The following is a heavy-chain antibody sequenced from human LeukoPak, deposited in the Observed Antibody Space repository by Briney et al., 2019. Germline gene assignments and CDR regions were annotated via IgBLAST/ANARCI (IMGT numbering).Heavy chain of an antibody. CDR1: GGSISDHY. CDR2: VYYTGTT. CDR3: ARDYGGSTTYFDY. J-gene: IGHJ4*02. Sequence: SETLSLTCTVSGGSISDHYWTWIRQPPGKGLEWIGYVYYTGTTNYNPSLKSRLTISVDTSKNQFSLKLTSVTAADTAMYFCARDYGGSTTYFDYWGQGTLVTVSS. D-gene: IGHD1-1*01. V-gene: IGHV4-59*11.